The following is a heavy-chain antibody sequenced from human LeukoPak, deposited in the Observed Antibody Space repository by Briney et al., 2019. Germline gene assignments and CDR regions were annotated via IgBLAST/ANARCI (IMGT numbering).Heavy chain of an antibody. V-gene: IGHV3-64*01. CDR3: AKGVSSSWPTYWYFDL. J-gene: IGHJ2*01. CDR1: GFTFSSYA. D-gene: IGHD6-13*01. Sequence: GGSLRLSCAASGFTFSSYAMHWVRQAPGKGLEYVSAISRNGGNTYYANSVKGRFTISRDNSRNTLYLQMGSLRAEDTAVYYCAKGVSSSWPTYWYFDLWGRGTLVTVSS. CDR2: ISRNGGNT.